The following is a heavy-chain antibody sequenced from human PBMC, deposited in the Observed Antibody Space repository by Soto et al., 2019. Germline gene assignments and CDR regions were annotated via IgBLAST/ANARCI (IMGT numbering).Heavy chain of an antibody. CDR1: GGSISTYY. CDR3: ARGRGNCPNGICYNFEY. D-gene: IGHD2-8*01. Sequence: SETLSLTCTVSGGSISTYYWSWIRQPPGKGLEWIGYIYYSGSTNYNPSLKSRVTISVDTSKNQFSLKLSSVTAADTAVYYCARGRGNCPNGICYNFEYWGQGTQVTVSS. V-gene: IGHV4-59*01. CDR2: IYYSGST. J-gene: IGHJ4*02.